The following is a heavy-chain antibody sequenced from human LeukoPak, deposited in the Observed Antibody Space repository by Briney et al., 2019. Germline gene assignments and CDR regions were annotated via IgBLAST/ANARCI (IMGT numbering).Heavy chain of an antibody. CDR3: ARTEPSTDFDY. Sequence: SETLSLTCTVYGGSFSAYYWSWIRQPPGKGLEWIGEINHSGSTNYNPSLKSRVAISVDTSKNQFSLRLSSVTAADTAMYYCARTEPSTDFDYWGQGTLATVSS. J-gene: IGHJ4*02. V-gene: IGHV4-34*01. CDR2: INHSGST. CDR1: GGSFSAYY. D-gene: IGHD2-2*01.